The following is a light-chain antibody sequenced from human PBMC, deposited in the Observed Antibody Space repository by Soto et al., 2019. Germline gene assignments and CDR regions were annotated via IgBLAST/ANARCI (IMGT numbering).Light chain of an antibody. CDR3: KQYGSSPLT. V-gene: IGKV3-15*01. CDR1: QSVSSN. J-gene: IGKJ4*01. Sequence: ETVMAQSPATLSVSPGERATLSCRASQSVSSNLAWYQQKPGQAPRLLIYGASTRATGIQARFSGSGSGTEFTLTIRSLQSEDFAVYYCKQYGSSPLTVGGGTKVDIK. CDR2: GAS.